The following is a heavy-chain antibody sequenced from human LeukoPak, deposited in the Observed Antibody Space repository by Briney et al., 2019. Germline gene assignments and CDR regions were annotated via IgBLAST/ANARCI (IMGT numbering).Heavy chain of an antibody. D-gene: IGHD3-10*01. CDR3: ARRPRGAPYFDY. CDR2: ISSSGSTI. CDR1: GFTFSNYS. J-gene: IGHJ4*02. V-gene: IGHV3-48*04. Sequence: GGSLRLSGAASGFTFSNYSMNWVRQAPGEGLEWVSYISSSGSTIYYADSVKGRFTISRDNAKNSLYLQMNSLRAEDTAVYYCARRPRGAPYFDYWGQGTLVTVSS.